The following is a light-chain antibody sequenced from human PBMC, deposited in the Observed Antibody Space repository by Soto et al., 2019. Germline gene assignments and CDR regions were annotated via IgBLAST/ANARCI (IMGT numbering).Light chain of an antibody. CDR1: SSNIGAGYD. V-gene: IGLV1-40*01. Sequence: QSVLTQPPSVSGAPGQRVTISCTGSSSNIGAGYDVHWYQQLPGTAPKLLIYGNSNRPSGVPDRFSGSKSGTSASLAITGLQAEDXADYYCQSYDSSLSGSVFGGGTKLTVL. CDR2: GNS. CDR3: QSYDSSLSGSV. J-gene: IGLJ2*01.